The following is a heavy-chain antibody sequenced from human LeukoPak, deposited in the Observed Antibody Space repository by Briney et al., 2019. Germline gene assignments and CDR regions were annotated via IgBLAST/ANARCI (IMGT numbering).Heavy chain of an antibody. CDR3: AKWTRTTLFRGDRARFDS. D-gene: IGHD3-10*01. CDR2: ISASGGKT. CDR1: GFIFNDYA. V-gene: IGHV3-23*01. Sequence: GGSLRLSCAASGFIFNDYAMSWVRQAPGKGLECVSVISASGGKTYYADSVKGRFTISRDTSKTTISLQMNSLRVEDSAVYYCAKWTRTTLFRGDRARFDSWGQGTLVTVSS. J-gene: IGHJ4*02.